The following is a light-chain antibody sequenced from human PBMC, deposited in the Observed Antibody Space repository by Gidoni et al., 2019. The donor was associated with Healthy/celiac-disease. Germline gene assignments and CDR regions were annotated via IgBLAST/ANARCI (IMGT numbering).Light chain of an antibody. V-gene: IGKV3-20*01. CDR1: QSVSSSY. CDR2: GAS. Sequence: EIVLTQSPGPRSLSTVDRATLSCRASQSVSSSYLAWYQQKPGQAPRLLIYGASSRATGIPDRFSGRGSGTDFTLTISRLEPEDFAVYYCQQYGSSTGTFXXXTKVEIK. J-gene: IGKJ1*01. CDR3: QQYGSSTGT.